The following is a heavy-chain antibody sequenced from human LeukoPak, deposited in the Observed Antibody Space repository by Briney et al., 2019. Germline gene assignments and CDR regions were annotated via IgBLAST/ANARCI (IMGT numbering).Heavy chain of an antibody. Sequence: SETLSLTCAVYGGSFSGYYWSWIRQPPGKGLEWIGEINHSGSTNYNPSLKSRVTISVDTSKNQFSLKLSSVTAADTAVYYCASLGLSEVATIRGVAFDIWGQGTMVTVSS. CDR2: INHSGST. CDR1: GGSFSGYY. J-gene: IGHJ3*02. D-gene: IGHD5-24*01. V-gene: IGHV4-34*01. CDR3: ASLGLSEVATIRGVAFDI.